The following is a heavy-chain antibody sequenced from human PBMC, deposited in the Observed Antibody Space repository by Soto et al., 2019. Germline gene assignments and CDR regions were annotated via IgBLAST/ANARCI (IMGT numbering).Heavy chain of an antibody. CDR3: ARYCTLTSVNCYSAY. CDR1: GYSFTSHY. Sequence: GASVKVSCKAIGYSFTSHYMHWVRQAPGQGLEWMGTIYPGGVNIGYAQKFKGRVTMTKDTSTSTVYMELNSLRAEDTAVYYCARYCTLTSVNCYSAYWGQGTLVTVSS. V-gene: IGHV1-46*01. D-gene: IGHD2-2*02. CDR2: IYPGGVNI. J-gene: IGHJ4*02.